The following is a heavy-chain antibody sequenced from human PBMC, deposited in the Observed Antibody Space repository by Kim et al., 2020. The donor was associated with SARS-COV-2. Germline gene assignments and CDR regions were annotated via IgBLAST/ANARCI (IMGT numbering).Heavy chain of an antibody. D-gene: IGHD6-13*01. Sequence: GGSLRLSCAASGFTFSSYAMHWVRQAPGKGLEWVAVISYDGSNKYYADSVKGRFTISRDNTKNTLYLQMNSLRAEDTAVYYCASSTNGNYYYGMDVWGQGTRVTVSS. CDR3: ASSTNGNYYYGMDV. V-gene: IGHV3-30-3*01. CDR2: ISYDGSNK. J-gene: IGHJ6*02. CDR1: GFTFSSYA.